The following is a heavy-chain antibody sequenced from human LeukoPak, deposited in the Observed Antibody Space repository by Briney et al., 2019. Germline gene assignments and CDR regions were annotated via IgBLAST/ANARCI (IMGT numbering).Heavy chain of an antibody. Sequence: SETLSLTCTVSGGSISSYYWSWIRQPPGKGLEWIGYIYYSGSTNYNPSLKSRVTISVDTSKNQFSLKLSPVTAADTAVYYCARVGAVAGIIGWDYFDYWGQGTLVTVSS. D-gene: IGHD6-19*01. CDR2: IYYSGST. CDR3: ARVGAVAGIIGWDYFDY. V-gene: IGHV4-59*01. CDR1: GGSISSYY. J-gene: IGHJ4*02.